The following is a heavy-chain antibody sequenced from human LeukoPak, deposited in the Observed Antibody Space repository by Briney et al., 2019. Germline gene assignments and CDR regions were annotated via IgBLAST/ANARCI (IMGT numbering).Heavy chain of an antibody. CDR2: INHSGST. CDR3: ARLGYTYGPFDY. Sequence: PSETLSLTCAVYGGSFSGYYWSWIRQPPGKGLEWIGEINHSGSTNYNPSLKSRVTISVDTSKNQFSLKLSSVTAADAAVYYCARLGYTYGPFDYWGQGTLLTVSS. CDR1: GGSFSGYY. V-gene: IGHV4-34*01. D-gene: IGHD5-18*01. J-gene: IGHJ4*02.